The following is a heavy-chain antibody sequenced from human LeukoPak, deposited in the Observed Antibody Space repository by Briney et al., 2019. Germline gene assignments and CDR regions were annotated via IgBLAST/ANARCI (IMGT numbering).Heavy chain of an antibody. Sequence: SGTVSCKASGYTFTDNYIHWVRQPPGQGLEWMGWINPNSSATNYAQKFQGRVTMTRDTSISTAYMELSSLRSDDTAVYYCARHISGDDGNWFDPWGQGTLVTVSS. CDR3: ARHISGDDGNWFDP. CDR1: GYTFTDNY. V-gene: IGHV1-2*02. D-gene: IGHD4-17*01. J-gene: IGHJ5*02. CDR2: INPNSSAT.